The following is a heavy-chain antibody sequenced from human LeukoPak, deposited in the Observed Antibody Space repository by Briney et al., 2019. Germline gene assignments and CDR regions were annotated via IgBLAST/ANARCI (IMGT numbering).Heavy chain of an antibody. D-gene: IGHD3-10*01. Sequence: GGSLRLSCAASGFTFSSFSMSWVRQAPGKGLEWVSLISSSSSYIYYVDSVKGRFTISRDNAKNSLNLQVNSLRAEDTAVYYCVRERFHGSGAPKFDFWGQGTLVTVSS. CDR3: VRERFHGSGAPKFDF. CDR1: GFTFSSFS. J-gene: IGHJ4*02. CDR2: ISSSSSYI. V-gene: IGHV3-21*06.